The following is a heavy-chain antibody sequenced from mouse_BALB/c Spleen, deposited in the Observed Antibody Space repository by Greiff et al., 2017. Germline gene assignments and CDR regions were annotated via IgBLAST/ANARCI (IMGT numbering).Heavy chain of an antibody. Sequence: EVKLMESGPGLVKPSQSLSLTCTVTGYSITSDYAWNWIRQFPGNKLEWMGYISYSGSTSYNPSLKSRISITRDTSKNQFFLQLNSVTTEDTATYYCAKNYDGYYSYFDYWGQGTTLTVSS. CDR2: ISYSGST. V-gene: IGHV3-2*02. CDR3: AKNYDGYYSYFDY. D-gene: IGHD2-3*01. CDR1: GYSITSDYA. J-gene: IGHJ2*01.